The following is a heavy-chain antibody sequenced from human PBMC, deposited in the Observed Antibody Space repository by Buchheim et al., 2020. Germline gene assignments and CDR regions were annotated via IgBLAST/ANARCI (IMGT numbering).Heavy chain of an antibody. J-gene: IGHJ6*02. CDR2: ISGSGGST. V-gene: IGHV3-23*01. Sequence: EVQLLESGGGLVQPGGSLRLSCAASGFTFSSYAMSWVRQAPGKGLEWVSAISGSGGSTYYADSVKGRFTISRDNSKNTLYLQMNSLRAEDTAVYYCAKGSSIAAPSMENYYYYGMDVWGQGTT. CDR3: AKGSSIAAPSMENYYYYGMDV. CDR1: GFTFSSYA. D-gene: IGHD6-13*01.